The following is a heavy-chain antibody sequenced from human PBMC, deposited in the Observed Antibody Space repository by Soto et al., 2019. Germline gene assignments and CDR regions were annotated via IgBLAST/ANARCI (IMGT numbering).Heavy chain of an antibody. Sequence: GGSLRLSCSASGFRFSDHAMTWVRRAPGKGLEWLSGISGSGANEYYADSVRGRFTISRDNSKNTLYLQMNSLRGEDTAEYYCAKFENIVVGTNKVNFLGPSNFWGQGTLVTVSS. V-gene: IGHV3-23*01. D-gene: IGHD2-21*01. CDR2: ISGSGANE. CDR1: GFRFSDHA. J-gene: IGHJ4*02. CDR3: AKFENIVVGTNKVNFLGPSNF.